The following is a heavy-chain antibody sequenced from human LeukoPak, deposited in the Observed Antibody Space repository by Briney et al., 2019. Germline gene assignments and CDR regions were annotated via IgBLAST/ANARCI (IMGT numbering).Heavy chain of an antibody. J-gene: IGHJ4*02. D-gene: IGHD6-19*01. CDR2: IGNNGGGI. CDR3: AKSVAGKIDY. Sequence: GGSLRLSCAASGFTFSTYTMYWVRHPPGKRLEWVSIIGNNGGGIHYADSVKGRFTISRDNSKNTLYLQMNSLRAEDTAVYYCAKSVAGKIDYWGQGTLVTVSS. CDR1: GFTFSTYT. V-gene: IGHV3-23*01.